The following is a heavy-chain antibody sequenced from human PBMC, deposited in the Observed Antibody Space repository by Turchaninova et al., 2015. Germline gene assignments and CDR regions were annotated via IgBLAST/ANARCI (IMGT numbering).Heavy chain of an antibody. CDR3: ARQSREQWLASDY. V-gene: IGHV5-51*01. CDR2: TYPVNSDT. Sequence: EVQLVQSGAELEKAGESLTIHCEGAGYSLTIFGNGGGRELAVKGLEVNGTTYPVNSDTGYSPSFPGQGTISADKSISTAYLQWSSLKASDTAMYYCARQSREQWLASDYWGQGTLVTVSS. J-gene: IGHJ4*02. CDR1: GYSLTIFG. D-gene: IGHD6-19*01.